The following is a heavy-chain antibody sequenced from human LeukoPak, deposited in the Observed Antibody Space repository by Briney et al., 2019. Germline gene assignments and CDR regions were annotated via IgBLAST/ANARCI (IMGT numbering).Heavy chain of an antibody. V-gene: IGHV1-18*01. CDR3: ARVYRSSGWLLTTHESRSLHDY. CDR2: ISAYNGNT. J-gene: IGHJ4*02. Sequence: ASVKVSCKASGYTFTSYGISWVRQAPGQGLEWMGWISAYNGNTNYAQKLQGRVTMTTDTSTSTAYMELRSLRSDDTAVYYCARVYRSSGWLLTTHESRSLHDYWGQGTLVTVSS. D-gene: IGHD6-19*01. CDR1: GYTFTSYG.